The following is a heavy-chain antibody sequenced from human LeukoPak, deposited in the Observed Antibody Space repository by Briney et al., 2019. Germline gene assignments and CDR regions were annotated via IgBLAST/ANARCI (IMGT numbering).Heavy chain of an antibody. D-gene: IGHD3-3*01. V-gene: IGHV1-46*01. J-gene: IGHJ6*03. CDR3: ARDQYYDFWTGSGTYYYMDV. CDR2: INPSGGST. Sequence: ASVKVSCKASGYTFTSYYMHWVRLAPGQGLEWMGIINPSGGSTSYAQKFQGRVTMTRDTSMSTVYMELSSLRSEDTAVYYCARDQYYDFWTGSGTYYYMDVWGKGTTVTVSS. CDR1: GYTFTSYY.